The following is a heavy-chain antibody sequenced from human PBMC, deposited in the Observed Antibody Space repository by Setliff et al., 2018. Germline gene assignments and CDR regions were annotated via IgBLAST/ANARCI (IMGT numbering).Heavy chain of an antibody. CDR2: ISDDGTKE. D-gene: IGHD3-3*01. CDR3: VRDISSASGILDF. Sequence: GGSLRLSCAASGFTLSTYAMHWVRQSPGKGLEWVAAISDDGTKEYYTDSVKGRFTFSRDNAKNSLFLEMNSLTVDDTALYYCVRDISSASGILDFWGQGTLVTVSS. V-gene: IGHV3-30*04. CDR1: GFTLSTYA. J-gene: IGHJ4*02.